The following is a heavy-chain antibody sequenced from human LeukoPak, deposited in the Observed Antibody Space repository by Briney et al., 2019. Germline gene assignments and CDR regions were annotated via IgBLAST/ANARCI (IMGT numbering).Heavy chain of an antibody. CDR3: ARDQGSSRSL. D-gene: IGHD6-13*01. V-gene: IGHV4-59*01. CDR2: IYHSGTT. Sequence: SETLSLTCTVSGASTSSYFWSWIRQPPGKGLEWIGYIYHSGTTAYNPSLKSRVTISGDTSKSQFSLKLTSVTAADTAVYYCARDQGSSRSLWGQGTMVTVSS. J-gene: IGHJ3*01. CDR1: GASTSSYF.